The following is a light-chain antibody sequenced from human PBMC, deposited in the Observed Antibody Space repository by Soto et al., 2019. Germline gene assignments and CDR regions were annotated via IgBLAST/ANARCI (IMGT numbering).Light chain of an antibody. J-gene: IGLJ2*01. V-gene: IGLV2-14*01. CDR1: TSDVGGYTH. CDR2: DVT. Sequence: QSALTQPASVSGSPGQSITISCTGTTSDVGGYTHVSWYQHHPGKAPKLIIYDVTNRPSGVSIRFSGSKSGNTASLAISGLQTEDEADYYCSSYTPRGTLVFGGGTKLTVL. CDR3: SSYTPRGTLV.